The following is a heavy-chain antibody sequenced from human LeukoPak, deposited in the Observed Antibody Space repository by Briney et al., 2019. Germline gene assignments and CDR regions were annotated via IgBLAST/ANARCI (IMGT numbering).Heavy chain of an antibody. V-gene: IGHV4-38-2*01. CDR1: GYSISSGYY. Sequence: SETLSLTCAVSGYSISSGYYWGWIPQPPGKGLEWIGSIYHSGSTYYNPSLKSRVTISVDTSKNQFSLKLSSVTAADTAVYYCARHAVRWELLRSAFDIWGQGTMVTVSS. J-gene: IGHJ3*02. CDR2: IYHSGST. D-gene: IGHD1-26*01. CDR3: ARHAVRWELLRSAFDI.